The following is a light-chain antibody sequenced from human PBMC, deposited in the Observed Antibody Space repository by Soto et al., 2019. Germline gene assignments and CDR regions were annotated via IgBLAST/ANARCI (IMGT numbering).Light chain of an antibody. CDR3: QQSYTPRIT. Sequence: DIQMTQSPSSLSASVGVSVTISCRASQSISSYLNWYQQKPGKALKLLIFAASSLQSGVPSRFRGSGSGTDFTLTFSSLQPEDSATYYCQQSYTPRITFGLGTRLEIK. V-gene: IGKV1-39*01. CDR2: AAS. CDR1: QSISSY. J-gene: IGKJ5*01.